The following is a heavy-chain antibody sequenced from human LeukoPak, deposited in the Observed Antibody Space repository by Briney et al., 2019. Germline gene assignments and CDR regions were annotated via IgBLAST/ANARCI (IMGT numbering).Heavy chain of an antibody. D-gene: IGHD4-17*01. CDR1: GLTFSNYA. V-gene: IGHV3-23*01. Sequence: PGGSLRLSCAVSGLTFSNYAMTWGRQAPGRGLEWVSSIRGSGGGPDYADSVKGRFSISRDNSKNTLYLQKNSLRAEDTAIYYCSRDPNGDYVGAFDFQRWGQGTLVTVSS. J-gene: IGHJ1*01. CDR2: IRGSGGGP. CDR3: SRDPNGDYVGAFDFQR.